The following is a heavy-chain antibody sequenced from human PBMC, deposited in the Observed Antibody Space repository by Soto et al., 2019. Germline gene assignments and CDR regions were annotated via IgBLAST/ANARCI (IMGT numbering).Heavy chain of an antibody. Sequence: GGSLRLSCAASGFTFSSYGMHWVRQAPGKGLEWVAVISYDGSNKYYADSVRGRFTISRDNSKNTLYLQMNSLRAEDTAVYYCAKDPRALGEPFYYYYMDVWGKGTTVTVSS. J-gene: IGHJ6*03. V-gene: IGHV3-30*18. CDR1: GFTFSSYG. CDR3: AKDPRALGEPFYYYYMDV. CDR2: ISYDGSNK. D-gene: IGHD3-16*01.